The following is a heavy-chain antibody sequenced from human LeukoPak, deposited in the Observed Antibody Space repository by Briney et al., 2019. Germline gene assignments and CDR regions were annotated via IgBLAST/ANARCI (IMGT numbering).Heavy chain of an antibody. CDR3: ARAAEQNPWELLYFDY. Sequence: PGGSLRLSCAASGFTVSSNYMRWVRQAPGKGLEWVSVIDSGGSTYYADSVKGRFTISRDNSKNTLYLKMNRLRAEDTAVYYCARAAEQNPWELLYFDYWGQGTLVTVSS. CDR1: GFTVSSNY. J-gene: IGHJ4*02. CDR2: IDSGGST. V-gene: IGHV3-53*01. D-gene: IGHD1-26*01.